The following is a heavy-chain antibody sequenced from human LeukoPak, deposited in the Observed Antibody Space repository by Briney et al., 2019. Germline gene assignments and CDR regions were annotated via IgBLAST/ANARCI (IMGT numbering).Heavy chain of an antibody. CDR1: GFTFSSYA. V-gene: IGHV3-23*01. CDR3: AKDASRRLWFGSLTTTYRWFDP. CDR2: ISGSGGST. Sequence: GGSLRLSCAASGFTFSSYAMSWVRQAPGKGLEWVSAISGSGGSTYYADSVKGRFTISRDNSKNTLYLQMNSLRAEDTAVYYCAKDASRRLWFGSLTTTYRWFDPWGQGTLVTVSS. J-gene: IGHJ5*02. D-gene: IGHD3-10*01.